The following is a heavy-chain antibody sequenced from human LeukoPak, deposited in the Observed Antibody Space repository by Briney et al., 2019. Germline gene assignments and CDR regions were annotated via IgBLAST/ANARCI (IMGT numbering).Heavy chain of an antibody. CDR2: IIPIFGTA. D-gene: IGHD2-2*03. J-gene: IGHJ4*02. CDR3: ASPAHGYCSSTNCYAY. V-gene: IGHV1-69*05. Sequence: GASVKVSCKASGGTFSSYAISWVRQAPGQGLEWMGGIIPIFGTANYAQKFQGRVTITTDESTSTAYMELSSLRSEDTAVYYCASPAHGYCSSTNCYAYWGQGTLVTVSS. CDR1: GGTFSSYA.